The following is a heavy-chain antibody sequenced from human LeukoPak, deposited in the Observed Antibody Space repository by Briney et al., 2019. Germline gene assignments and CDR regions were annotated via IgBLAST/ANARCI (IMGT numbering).Heavy chain of an antibody. D-gene: IGHD3-3*01. CDR1: GGPFSGYY. V-gene: IGHV4-34*01. CDR3: ARGRASYDFWSGYLFDY. CDR2: INHSGRT. Sequence: SETLSLTCAVHGGPFSGYYWSWIRQSPGKGLEWIGEINHSGRTNYNPSLKSRVTISVDTSKNQFSLKLSSVTAADTAVYYCARGRASYDFWSGYLFDYWGQGTLVTVSS. J-gene: IGHJ4*02.